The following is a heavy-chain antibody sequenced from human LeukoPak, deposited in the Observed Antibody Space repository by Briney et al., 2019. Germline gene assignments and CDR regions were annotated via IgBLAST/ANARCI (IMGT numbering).Heavy chain of an antibody. J-gene: IGHJ4*02. CDR2: IYYSGST. Sequence: SETPSLTCTVSGGSISSSSYYWGWIRQPPGKGLEWIGSIYYSGSTYYNPSLKSRVTISVDTSKNQFSLKLSSVTAADTAVYYCANVYSSSWYGVYWGQGTLVTVSS. CDR3: ANVYSSSWYGVY. CDR1: GGSISSSSYY. V-gene: IGHV4-39*05. D-gene: IGHD6-13*01.